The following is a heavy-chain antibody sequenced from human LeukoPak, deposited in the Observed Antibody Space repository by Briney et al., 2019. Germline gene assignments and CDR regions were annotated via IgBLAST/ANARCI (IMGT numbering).Heavy chain of an antibody. V-gene: IGHV3-23*01. J-gene: IGHJ5*02. CDR3: ARVRSIFGVVAHGWFDP. CDR1: GFTFSSYA. D-gene: IGHD3-3*01. CDR2: ISGSGGST. Sequence: GGSLRLSCAASGFTFSSYAMSWVRQAPGKGLEWVSAISGSGGSTYYADSVKGRFTISRDNSKNTLYLQMNSLRAEDTAVYYCARVRSIFGVVAHGWFDPWGQGTLVTVSS.